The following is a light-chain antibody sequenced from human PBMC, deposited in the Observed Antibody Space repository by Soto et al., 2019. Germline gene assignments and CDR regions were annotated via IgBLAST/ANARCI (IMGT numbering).Light chain of an antibody. CDR2: AAS. CDR1: QSISSY. Sequence: DIQMTQSPSSLSASVGDRVTITCRARQSISSYVNWYQQKPGKAPKLLIYAASSLQSGVPSRFSGSGSGTDFKLTISSLQPEDFATYYCQQSYSTPYTFGQGTKLEIK. V-gene: IGKV1-39*01. CDR3: QQSYSTPYT. J-gene: IGKJ2*01.